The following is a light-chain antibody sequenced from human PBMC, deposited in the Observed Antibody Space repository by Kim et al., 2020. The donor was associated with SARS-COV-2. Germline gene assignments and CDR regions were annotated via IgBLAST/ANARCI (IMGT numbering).Light chain of an antibody. CDR1: KWGDNY. CDR2: QDK. V-gene: IGLV3-1*01. Sequence: VSPEQTASITCAGEKWGDNYACWQQKQAGPPVVLIIYQDKKRPSGIHERFAGYNARTTATLTISGTQTIDEADYYCQAWGGNAVVFGGGTQLTVL. J-gene: IGLJ3*02. CDR3: QAWGGNAVV.